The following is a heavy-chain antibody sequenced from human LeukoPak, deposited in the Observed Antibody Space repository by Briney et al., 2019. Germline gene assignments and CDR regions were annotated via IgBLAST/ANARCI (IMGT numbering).Heavy chain of an antibody. CDR3: AKDFGYSYGFYYYYMDV. J-gene: IGHJ6*03. CDR1: GFTFSSYS. D-gene: IGHD5-18*01. Sequence: GGSLRLSCAASGFTFSSYSMNWVRRAPGKGLEWVAFIRYDGSNKYYADSVKGRFTISRDNSKNTLYLQMNSLRAEDTAVYYCAKDFGYSYGFYYYYMDVWGKGTTVTISS. V-gene: IGHV3-30*02. CDR2: IRYDGSNK.